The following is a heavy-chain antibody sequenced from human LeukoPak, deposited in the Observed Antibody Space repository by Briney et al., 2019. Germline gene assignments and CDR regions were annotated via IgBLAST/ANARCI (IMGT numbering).Heavy chain of an antibody. V-gene: IGHV4-4*07. CDR3: ARGVTVVRGVNFYYQYAMDV. J-gene: IGHJ6*02. CDR1: GDSISSYY. D-gene: IGHD3-10*01. CDR2: MYASGST. Sequence: PSETLSLTCTVSGDSISSYYWTWIRQPAGKGLEWTGRMYASGSTNYNPSLKSRVTMSVDTSKNQISLRLSSVTAADTAVYYCARGVTVVRGVNFYYQYAMDVWGQGTTVTVSS.